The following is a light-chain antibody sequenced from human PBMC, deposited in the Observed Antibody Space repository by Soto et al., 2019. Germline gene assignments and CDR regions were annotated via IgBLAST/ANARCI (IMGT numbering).Light chain of an antibody. CDR3: HQTYTTPPT. J-gene: IGKJ4*01. V-gene: IGKV1-39*01. CDR1: QTIGIY. Sequence: DIQMTQSPSSLSASVGDRVTIACRANQTIGIYLNWYQQKPGKAPKLLIYPASNLQSGVPSRFSGSGSGTDFTLTIRSLQPEDFATYYCHQTYTTPPTFGGGTKVDIK. CDR2: PAS.